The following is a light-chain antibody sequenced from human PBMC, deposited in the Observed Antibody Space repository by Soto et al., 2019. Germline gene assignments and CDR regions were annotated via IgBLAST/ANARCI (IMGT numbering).Light chain of an antibody. J-gene: IGLJ3*02. CDR3: SSYTTSSTLGVV. CDR1: SSDVGGSNY. CDR2: EVS. Sequence: QSVLTQPASVSGSPGQSITISCTGTSSDVGGSNYVSWYQQHPGKAPKLMIYEVSNRPSGASNRFSGSKSGNTASLIISGLQAEDEADYYCSSYTTSSTLGVVFGGGTKLTV. V-gene: IGLV2-14*01.